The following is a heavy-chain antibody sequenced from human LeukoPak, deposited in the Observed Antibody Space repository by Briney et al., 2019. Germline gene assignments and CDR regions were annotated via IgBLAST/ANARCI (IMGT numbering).Heavy chain of an antibody. Sequence: GASVKVSCKFSGYSLIEVSMHWVREAPGKGHEWMGGFDPRNGGTYFAQNFQGRVTLTEDTSTDTSSMELRSLKSDDTAVYYCTTSDRQFCSPSSCYMPFDYWGQGSLVTVSS. CDR3: TTSDRQFCSPSSCYMPFDY. D-gene: IGHD2-2*02. CDR2: FDPRNGGT. J-gene: IGHJ4*02. CDR1: GYSLIEVS. V-gene: IGHV1-24*01.